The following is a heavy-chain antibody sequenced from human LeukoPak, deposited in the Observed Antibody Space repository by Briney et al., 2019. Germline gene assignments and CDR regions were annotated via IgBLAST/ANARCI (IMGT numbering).Heavy chain of an antibody. CDR3: ARDRGGRTGYASGDFDY. CDR2: IFYTGIT. J-gene: IGHJ4*02. D-gene: IGHD5-12*01. Sequence: SETLSLTCAVSSLSISSGYYWDWIRQPPGKGPEWIGTIFYTGITYYNPSLKSRVTMSVDTSKNQFSLQLSSVTAADTAVYYCARDRGGRTGYASGDFDYWGQGTLVTVSS. CDR1: SLSISSGYY. V-gene: IGHV4-38-2*02.